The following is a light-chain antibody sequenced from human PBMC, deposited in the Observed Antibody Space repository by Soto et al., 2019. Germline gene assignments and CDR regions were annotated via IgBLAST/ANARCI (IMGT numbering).Light chain of an antibody. V-gene: IGLV2-14*01. CDR2: EGN. CDR1: SSDVGGYDY. Sequence: QSALTQPASVSGSPGQSITISCTGTSSDVGGYDYVSWYQLHPGKAPKLMVFEGNNRPSGVSYRFSGSKSGNTASLTISGLQAEDEADYFCSSYSISTAYLFGTGTKVTVL. J-gene: IGLJ1*01. CDR3: SSYSISTAYL.